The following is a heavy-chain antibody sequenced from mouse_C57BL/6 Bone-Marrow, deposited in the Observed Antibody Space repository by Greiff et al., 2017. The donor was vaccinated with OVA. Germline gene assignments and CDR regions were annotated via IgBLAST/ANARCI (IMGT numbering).Heavy chain of an antibody. CDR1: GFTFSSYA. D-gene: IGHD3-1*01. CDR2: ISSGGDYI. J-gene: IGHJ4*01. V-gene: IGHV5-9-1*02. CDR3: TAGRGLYAMDY. Sequence: EVMLVESGEGLVKPGGSLKLSCAASGFTFSSYAMSWVRQTPEKRLEWVAYISSGGDYIYYADTVKGRFTISRDNARNTLYLQMSSLKSEDTAMYYCTAGRGLYAMDYWGQGTSVTVSS.